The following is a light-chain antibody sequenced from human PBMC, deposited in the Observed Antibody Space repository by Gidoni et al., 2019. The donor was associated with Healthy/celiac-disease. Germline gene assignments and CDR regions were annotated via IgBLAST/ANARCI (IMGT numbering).Light chain of an antibody. CDR2: QDS. J-gene: IGLJ2*01. CDR3: QAWESSTVV. Sequence: SYELTQPPSVSVSPGQTASITCSGDKLGDKYACWYQQKPGQSPVLVIYQDSKRPSGIPERFSGSNSGNTATLTISGTQADYYCQAWESSTVVVGGGTKLTVL. V-gene: IGLV3-1*01. CDR1: KLGDKY.